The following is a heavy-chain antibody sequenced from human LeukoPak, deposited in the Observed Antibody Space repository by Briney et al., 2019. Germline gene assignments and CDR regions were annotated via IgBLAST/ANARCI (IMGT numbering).Heavy chain of an antibody. CDR1: GFTVSSNY. J-gene: IGHJ3*02. D-gene: IGHD3-9*01. V-gene: IGHV3-53*01. Sequence: GGSLRRYCAASGFTVSSNYMSWVRQAPGKGLEWVSVIYSGGSTYYADSVKGRFTISRDNSKNTLYLQMNSLRAEDTAVYYCARQGYDILTGYIDAFDIWGQGTMVTVSS. CDR2: IYSGGST. CDR3: ARQGYDILTGYIDAFDI.